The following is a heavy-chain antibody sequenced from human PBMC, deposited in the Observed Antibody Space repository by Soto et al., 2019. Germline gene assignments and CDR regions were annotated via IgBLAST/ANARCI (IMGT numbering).Heavy chain of an antibody. D-gene: IGHD5-18*01. V-gene: IGHV2-5*02. Sequence: QITLKESGPTLVKPTQTLTLTCTFSGFSLSTTGVAVGWIRQPPGKALEWLALIYWDDGQRYSPSLKNRLTIIKDTAKNQVVLTTTSMDPVDTGTYFCAHAHAARVLAFDYWGQGTEVTVSS. J-gene: IGHJ4*02. CDR1: GFSLSTTGVA. CDR3: AHAHAARVLAFDY. CDR2: IYWDDGQ.